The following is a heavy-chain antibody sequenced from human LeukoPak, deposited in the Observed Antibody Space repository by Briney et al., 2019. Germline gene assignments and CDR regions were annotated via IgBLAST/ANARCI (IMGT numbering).Heavy chain of an antibody. J-gene: IGHJ6*02. CDR1: GGSFSGYY. V-gene: IGHV4-34*01. D-gene: IGHD3-3*01. CDR2: INHSGIT. CDR3: ARQGNYDFWSGWNYYYGMDV. Sequence: SETLSLTCAVYGGSFSGYYWTWIRQPPGKGLEWIGEINHSGITNYNPSLKSRVTISVDTSKNQFSLKLSSVTAADTAVYYCARQGNYDFWSGWNYYYGMDVWGQGTTVTVSS.